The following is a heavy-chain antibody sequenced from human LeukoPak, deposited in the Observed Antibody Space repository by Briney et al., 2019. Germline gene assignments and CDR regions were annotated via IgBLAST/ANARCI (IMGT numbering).Heavy chain of an antibody. V-gene: IGHV3-48*02. Sequence: PGGSLRLSCAASGFMFTSYSMNWVRQAPGKGLEWVAYISSTSTNIYYVDSVKGRFTISRDKAKNSLYLQMNSLRDEDTAVYYCARESYRGSSGKGFDCWGQGTLVTVSS. CDR2: ISSTSTNI. D-gene: IGHD3-10*01. CDR1: GFMFTSYS. J-gene: IGHJ4*02. CDR3: ARESYRGSSGKGFDC.